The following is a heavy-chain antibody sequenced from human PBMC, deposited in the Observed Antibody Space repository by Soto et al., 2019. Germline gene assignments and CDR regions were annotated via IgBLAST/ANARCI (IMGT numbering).Heavy chain of an antibody. CDR2: IYYSGST. J-gene: IGHJ4*02. V-gene: IGHV4-59*01. CDR1: GGSISSYY. D-gene: IGHD2-2*01. CDR3: ARDHCSSTSCSWDY. Sequence: SETLSLTCTVSGGSISSYYWSWIRQPPGKGLEWIGYIYYSGSTNYNPSLKSRVTISVDTSKNQFSLKLSSVTAADTAVYYCARDHCSSTSCSWDYWGQGTLVTVSS.